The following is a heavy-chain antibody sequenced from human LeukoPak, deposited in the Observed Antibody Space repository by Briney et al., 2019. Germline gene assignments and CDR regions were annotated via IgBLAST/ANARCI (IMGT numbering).Heavy chain of an antibody. J-gene: IGHJ4*02. CDR2: IYTSGST. D-gene: IGHD4-17*01. CDR1: GGSISSGSYY. Sequence: SETLSLTCTVSGGSISSGSYYWSWIRQPAGKGLEWIGRIYTSGSTNYNPSLKSRVTISVDTSKNQFSLKLSSVTAADTAVDYCARDLYGDYVDYWGQGTLVTVSS. V-gene: IGHV4-61*02. CDR3: ARDLYGDYVDY.